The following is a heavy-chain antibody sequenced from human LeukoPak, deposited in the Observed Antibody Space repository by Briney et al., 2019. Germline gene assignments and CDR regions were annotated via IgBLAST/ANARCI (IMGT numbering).Heavy chain of an antibody. J-gene: IGHJ3*02. Sequence: SVNVSCKASGGTFSSYAISWVRQAPGQGLEWMGGIIPIFGTANFAQKFQGRVTLPAGQSTGTAYMALGRLRSEEPAVFYCGRESGRHPQQHHDSFDIWGQGTMVTVSS. CDR3: GRESGRHPQQHHDSFDI. V-gene: IGHV1-69*13. CDR2: IIPIFGTA. CDR1: GGTFSSYA. D-gene: IGHD1-26*01.